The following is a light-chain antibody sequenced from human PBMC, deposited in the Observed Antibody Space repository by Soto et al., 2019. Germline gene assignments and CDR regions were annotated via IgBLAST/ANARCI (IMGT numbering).Light chain of an antibody. CDR1: QSVSSY. Sequence: EIVLTQSPATLSLSPGERATLSCRASQSVSSYVGWYQQKPGQAPRLLIYDASNRATGIPARFSGSGSGTDFSLTISSLEPEDFAVYYCQKRSNWPLTFGGGTKVDIK. V-gene: IGKV3-11*01. J-gene: IGKJ4*01. CDR3: QKRSNWPLT. CDR2: DAS.